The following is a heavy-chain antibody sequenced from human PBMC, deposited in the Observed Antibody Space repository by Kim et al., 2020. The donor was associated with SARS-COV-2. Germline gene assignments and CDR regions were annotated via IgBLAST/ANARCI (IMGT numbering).Heavy chain of an antibody. CDR1: GFTFGDYA. D-gene: IGHD3-22*01. Sequence: GGSLRLSCTASGFTFGDYAMSWVRQAPGKGLEWVGFIRSKAYGGTTEYAASVKGRFTISRDDSKSIAYLQMNSLKTEDTAVYYCTSSYYDSSGSPFDYWGQGTLVTVSS. J-gene: IGHJ4*02. CDR2: IRSKAYGGTT. V-gene: IGHV3-49*04. CDR3: TSSYYDSSGSPFDY.